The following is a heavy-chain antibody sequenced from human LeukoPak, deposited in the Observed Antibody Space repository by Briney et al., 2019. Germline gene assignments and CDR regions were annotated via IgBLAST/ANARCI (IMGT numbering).Heavy chain of an antibody. CDR1: GGSISSGGYS. J-gene: IGHJ4*02. D-gene: IGHD6-19*01. Sequence: PSETLSLTCTVSGGSISSGGYSWSWIRQHPGKGLEWIGYIYYSGSTYYNPSLKSRVTISEDTSKNQFSLKLSSVTAADTAVYYCARNAPYSSGYDYWGQGTLVTVSS. CDR3: ARNAPYSSGYDY. CDR2: IYYSGST. V-gene: IGHV4-31*03.